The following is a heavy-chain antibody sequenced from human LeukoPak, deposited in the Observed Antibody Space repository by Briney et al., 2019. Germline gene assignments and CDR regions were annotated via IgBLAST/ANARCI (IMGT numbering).Heavy chain of an antibody. CDR3: VSGGTANYDFWSGYPDY. J-gene: IGHJ4*02. D-gene: IGHD3-3*01. CDR1: GFTFSSYA. V-gene: IGHV3-23*01. CDR2: ISGSGGST. Sequence: GGSLRLSCAASGFTFSSYAMSWVRHAPRKGLEWVSAISGSGGSTYYADSVKGRFTISRDNSKNTLYLQMNSLRAEDTAVYYCVSGGTANYDFWSGYPDYWGQGTLVTVSS.